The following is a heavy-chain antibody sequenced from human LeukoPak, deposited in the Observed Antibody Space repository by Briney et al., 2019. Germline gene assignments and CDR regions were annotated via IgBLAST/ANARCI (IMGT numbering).Heavy chain of an antibody. V-gene: IGHV1-69*06. CDR3: ASSTTLGYCSGGSCYSQPFDY. CDR1: GGTFSSYA. Sequence: ALVKVSCKASGGTFSSYAISWVRQAPGQGLEWMGGIIPIFGTANYAQKFQGRVTITADKSTSTAYMELSSLRSEDTAVYYCASSTTLGYCSGGSCYSQPFDYWGQGTLVTVSS. D-gene: IGHD2-15*01. CDR2: IIPIFGTA. J-gene: IGHJ4*02.